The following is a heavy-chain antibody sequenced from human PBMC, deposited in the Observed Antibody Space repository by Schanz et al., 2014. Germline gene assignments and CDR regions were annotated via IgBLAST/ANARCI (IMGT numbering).Heavy chain of an antibody. J-gene: IGHJ4*02. V-gene: IGHV3-23*01. D-gene: IGHD2-21*02. CDR2: ISGSGDHT. CDR1: GFTFRSYA. CDR3: AKDGVPSPWVCFGGYCYSGGADY. Sequence: EVQLLESGGGLIQPGGSLRLSCAASGFTFRSYAMSWVRQAPGKGLEWVSVISGSGDHTHYADSVKGRFTISSDTSGNTLYLQMNSLTGEDTAVYYCAKDGVPSPWVCFGGYCYSGGADYWGQGTLVTVSS.